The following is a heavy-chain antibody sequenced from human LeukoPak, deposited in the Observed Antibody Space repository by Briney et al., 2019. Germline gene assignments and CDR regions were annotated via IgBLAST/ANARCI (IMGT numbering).Heavy chain of an antibody. CDR1: GYTFTGYY. V-gene: IGHV1-2*02. J-gene: IGHJ4*02. D-gene: IGHD3-16*02. Sequence: ASVKVSCKASGYTFTGYYMHWVRQAPGQGLEWMGWINPNSGGTNYAQKFQGRVTMTRDTSISTAYMELSRLRSDDTAVYYCARSYDYVWGSYLDYWGQGTLVTVSS. CDR2: INPNSGGT. CDR3: ARSYDYVWGSYLDY.